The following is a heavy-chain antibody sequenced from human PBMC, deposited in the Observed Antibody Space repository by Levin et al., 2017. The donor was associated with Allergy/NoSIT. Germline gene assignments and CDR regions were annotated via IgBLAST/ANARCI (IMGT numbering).Heavy chain of an antibody. J-gene: IGHJ4*02. CDR1: GFTVSSNY. Sequence: GGSLRLSCAASGFTVSSNYMSWVRQAPGKGLEWVSVFYSGGSTYYADSVKGRFAISRDNSKNTVFLQMNSLRAEDTAVYYCAREDCSGGSCYFDYWGQGSLVTVSS. CDR3: AREDCSGGSCYFDY. V-gene: IGHV3-53*01. D-gene: IGHD2-15*01. CDR2: FYSGGST.